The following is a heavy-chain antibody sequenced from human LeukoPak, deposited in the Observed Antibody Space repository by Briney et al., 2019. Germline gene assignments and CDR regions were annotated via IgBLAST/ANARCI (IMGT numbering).Heavy chain of an antibody. CDR2: TYYRSKCYN. D-gene: IGHD1-1*01. CDR3: ARDHPPTGRNWFDP. CDR1: GDSVSSNSAA. V-gene: IGHV6-1*01. J-gene: IGHJ5*02. Sequence: SQTLSLSCAISGDSVSSNSAAWNCTRHSPSRGLEWLVRTYYRSKCYNDYAVSVKSRITINPHTSKNQYSLQLNSVTPEDTAVYYCARDHPPTGRNWFDPWGQGTLVTVSS.